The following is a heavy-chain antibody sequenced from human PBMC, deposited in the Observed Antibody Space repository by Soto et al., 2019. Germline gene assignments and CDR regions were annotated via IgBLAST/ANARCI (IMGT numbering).Heavy chain of an antibody. D-gene: IGHD6-13*01. V-gene: IGHV4-39*01. CDR2: IYYSGST. CDR1: GGSISSSSYY. Sequence: SETLSLTCTVSGGSISSSSYYWGWIRQPPGKGLEWIGSIYYSGSTYYNPSLKSRVTISVDTSKNQFSLKLSSVTAADTAVYYCARHGWGSSWTNWFDPWGQGTLVTVSS. CDR3: ARHGWGSSWTNWFDP. J-gene: IGHJ5*02.